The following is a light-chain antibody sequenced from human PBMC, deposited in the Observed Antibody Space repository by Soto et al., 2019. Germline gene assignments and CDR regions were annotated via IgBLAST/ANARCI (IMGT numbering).Light chain of an antibody. CDR2: GIS. CDR1: QNDIRNF. V-gene: IGKV3-20*01. CDR3: QKCGIAPFT. J-gene: IGKJ4*01. Sequence: ETVLTQSPGTLSLSPGDTATLSCRASQNDIRNFLAWYQHKPGQAPRLLMYGISRRATGVPDRFSGSGSGTDFTLTISSLQPEDVATYYCQKCGIAPFTFGGGTKVDIK.